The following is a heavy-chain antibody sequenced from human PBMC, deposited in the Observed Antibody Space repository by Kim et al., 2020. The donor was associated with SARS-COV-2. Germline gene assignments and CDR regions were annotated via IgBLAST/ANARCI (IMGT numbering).Heavy chain of an antibody. J-gene: IGHJ5*02. V-gene: IGHV4-39*01. D-gene: IGHD3-22*01. CDR2: CKEIGDL. CDR1: GGSSSRSSYY. CDR3: ARPKGYYYDSSDWFDP. Sequence: SETLSLTCTVAGGSSSRSSYYGCWTSQATVRGWWCTGLCKEIGDLNITPTLKKRVPLSEDTSKNQFSLKLSSVTAADTAVYYCARPKGYYYDSSDWFDPWGQGTLVTVSS.